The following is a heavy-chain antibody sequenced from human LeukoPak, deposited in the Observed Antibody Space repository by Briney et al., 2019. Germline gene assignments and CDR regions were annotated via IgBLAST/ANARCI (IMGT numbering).Heavy chain of an antibody. CDR3: AKDAAVAGRLGIDY. V-gene: IGHV3-23*01. CDR1: GFTFSSYA. CDR2: ISGSGGST. J-gene: IGHJ4*02. Sequence: GGPLRLSCAASGFTFSSYAMSWVRQAPGKGLEWVSAISGSGGSTYYADSVKGRFTISRDNSKNTLYLQMNSLRAEDTAVYYSAKDAAVAGRLGIDYWGQGTLVTVSS. D-gene: IGHD6-19*01.